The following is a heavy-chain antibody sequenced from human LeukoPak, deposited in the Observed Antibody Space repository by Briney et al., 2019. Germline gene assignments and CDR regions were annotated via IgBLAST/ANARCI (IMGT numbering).Heavy chain of an antibody. CDR3: ARASFSDVDAAMGHFDY. Sequence: SETLSLTCAVYGGSFSGYYWGWIRQPPGKGLEWIGSIYHSGSTYYNPSLKSRVTISVDTSKNQFSLKLSSVTAADTAVYYCARASFSDVDAAMGHFDYWGQGTLVTVSS. V-gene: IGHV4-38-2*01. CDR1: GGSFSGYY. D-gene: IGHD5-18*01. CDR2: IYHSGST. J-gene: IGHJ4*02.